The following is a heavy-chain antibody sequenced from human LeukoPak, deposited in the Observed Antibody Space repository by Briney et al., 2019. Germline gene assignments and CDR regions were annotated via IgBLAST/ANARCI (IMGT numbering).Heavy chain of an antibody. V-gene: IGHV3-11*01. CDR3: ARAQYYYDSSGPQKY. CDR2: ISSSGSTI. CDR1: GFMFSDYY. J-gene: IGHJ4*02. D-gene: IGHD3-22*01. Sequence: GGSLRLSCAASGFMFSDYYMSWIRQAPRKGLEWVSYISSSGSTIYYADSVKGRFTISRDNAKNSLYLQMNSLRAEDTAVYYCARAQYYYDSSGPQKYWGQGTLVTVSS.